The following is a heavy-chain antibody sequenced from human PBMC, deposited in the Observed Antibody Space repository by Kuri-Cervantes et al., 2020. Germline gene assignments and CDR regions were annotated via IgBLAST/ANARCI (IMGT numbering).Heavy chain of an antibody. D-gene: IGHD1-1*01. V-gene: IGHV4-34*01. CDR3: ARGRYNDYWRASDF. Sequence: SETLSLTCAVYGGSFSDYYWIWIRQSPGKGLEWIGEINHSGSTNYKLSLESRVTMSTDTSRNQFSLKLRSVTAADTALYYCARGRYNDYWRASDFWGQGTMVTVSS. J-gene: IGHJ3*01. CDR2: INHSGST. CDR1: GGSFSDYY.